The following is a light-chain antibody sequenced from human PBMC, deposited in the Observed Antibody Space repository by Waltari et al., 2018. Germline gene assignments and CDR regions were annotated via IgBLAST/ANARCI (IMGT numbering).Light chain of an antibody. CDR1: SLRTYY. J-gene: IGLJ2*01. CDR3: NSRDNSINHRV. CDR2: GRN. Sequence: SSELTQDPAVSVALGQTVRITCQGDSLRTYYGSWYQQKPGQAPILIVYGRNNRPSGIPYRFSGSSSGNTASLTIAGAQAEDEAVYYYNSRDNSINHRVFGGWTKLTVL. V-gene: IGLV3-19*01.